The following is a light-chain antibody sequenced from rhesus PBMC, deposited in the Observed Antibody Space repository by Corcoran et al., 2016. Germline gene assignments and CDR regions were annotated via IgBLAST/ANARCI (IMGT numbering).Light chain of an antibody. V-gene: IGKV1-66*01. J-gene: IGKJ4*01. CDR1: QGINHY. Sequence: DIQMTQSPSSLSASVGDRVTITCRASQGINHYLSWYQQKPGKAPKPLFYDASSLETGVPSRFSGSGSGTDYTLTISGLQPEDIATYYCQQYSNSPPTFGGGTKVEIQ. CDR2: DAS. CDR3: QQYSNSPPT.